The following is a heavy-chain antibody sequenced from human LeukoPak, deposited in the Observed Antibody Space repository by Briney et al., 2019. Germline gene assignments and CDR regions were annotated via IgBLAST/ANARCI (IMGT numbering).Heavy chain of an antibody. V-gene: IGHV4-4*07. Sequence: GSLRLSCAASGFTFSDYYMSWIRQPAGKGLEWIGRIYTSGSTNYNPSLKSRVTISVDTSKNQFSLKLSSVTAADTAVYYCARARAGATRLLDIWGQGTMVTVSS. D-gene: IGHD1-26*01. CDR1: GFTFSDYY. CDR2: IYTSGST. J-gene: IGHJ3*02. CDR3: ARARAGATRLLDI.